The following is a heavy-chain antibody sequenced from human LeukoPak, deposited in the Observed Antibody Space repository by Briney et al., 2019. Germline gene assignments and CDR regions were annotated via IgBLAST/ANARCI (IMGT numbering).Heavy chain of an antibody. CDR3: ARDTSGYYDY. CDR2: IGGRAGDT. Sequence: PGGSLRLSCVASGFTYNDYTMSWVRQAAGKGLEWVSAIGGRAGDTYYADSVKGRFTISRDNSKNTLYLQVNSVRAEDTAVYYCARDTSGYYDYWGQGALVTVSS. J-gene: IGHJ4*02. D-gene: IGHD2-15*01. V-gene: IGHV3-23*01. CDR1: GFTYNDYT.